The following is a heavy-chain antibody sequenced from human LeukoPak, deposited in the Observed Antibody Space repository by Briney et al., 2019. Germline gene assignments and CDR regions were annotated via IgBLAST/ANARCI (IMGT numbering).Heavy chain of an antibody. CDR3: ARDGDCGGGCIDY. CDR2: IRYDGTNK. Sequence: GESLRLSCATSGFTFSSYGMHWVRQAPGKGLEWVTFIRYDGTNKYYADSVKGRFTISRDNSKNTLYLQMNSLRAEDTAVYYCARDGDCGGGCIDYWGQGTLVTVSS. J-gene: IGHJ4*02. V-gene: IGHV3-30*02. CDR1: GFTFSSYG. D-gene: IGHD2-21*01.